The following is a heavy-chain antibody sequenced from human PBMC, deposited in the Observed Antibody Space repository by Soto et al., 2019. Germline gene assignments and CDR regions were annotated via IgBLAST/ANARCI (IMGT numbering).Heavy chain of an antibody. D-gene: IGHD3-22*01. CDR3: ARGQRSEYYYDNWNFDY. CDR2: IYYSGST. CDR1: GGSISSGGYY. V-gene: IGHV4-31*03. J-gene: IGHJ4*02. Sequence: PSETLSLTCTVSGGSISSGGYYWSWIRQHPGKGLEWIGYIYYSGSTYYNPSLKSRVTISVDTSKNQFSLKLSSVTAADTAVYYCARGQRSEYYYDNWNFDYWGQGTLVTVSS.